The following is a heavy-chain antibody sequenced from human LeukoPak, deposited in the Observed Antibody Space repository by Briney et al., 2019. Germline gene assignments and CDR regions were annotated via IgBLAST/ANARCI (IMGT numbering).Heavy chain of an antibody. D-gene: IGHD3-10*01. CDR2: ISSTGITK. Sequence: GGSLRLSCAASGFTSRDYYMSWIRQAPGKGLEWVSYISSTGITKYYADSVKGRFTISRDNAENSLYLQMNSLRAEDTAVYYCARGRFNTYFFDYWGQGTLVTVSS. J-gene: IGHJ4*02. CDR3: ARGRFNTYFFDY. V-gene: IGHV3-11*01. CDR1: GFTSRDYY.